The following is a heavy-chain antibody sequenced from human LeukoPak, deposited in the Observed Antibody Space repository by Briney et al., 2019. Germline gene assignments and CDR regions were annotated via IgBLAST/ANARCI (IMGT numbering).Heavy chain of an antibody. CDR1: GFTFSSYA. Sequence: GGSLRLSCSASGFTFSSYAMHWVRQAPGKGLEWVAVISYDGSNKYYADSVKGRFTISRDNSKNTLYLQMNSLRAEDTAVYYCARAPIAVASFDYWGQGTPVTVSS. CDR2: ISYDGSNK. V-gene: IGHV3-30-3*01. J-gene: IGHJ4*02. CDR3: ARAPIAVASFDY. D-gene: IGHD6-19*01.